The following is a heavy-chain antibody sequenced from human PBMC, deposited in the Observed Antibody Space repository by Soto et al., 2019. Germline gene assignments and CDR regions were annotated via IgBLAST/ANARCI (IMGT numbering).Heavy chain of an antibody. CDR3: ARDGGYSSSGYYFDY. CDR2: ISSSSSYT. CDR1: GFTFSDYY. J-gene: IGHJ4*02. Sequence: QVQLVESGGGLVKPGGSLRLSCAASGFTFSDYYMSWIRQAPGKGLEWVSYISSSSSYTNYADSVKGRFTIARDNPKNSLYLQMNSLRAEDTAVYYCARDGGYSSSGYYFDYWGQGTLVTVSS. D-gene: IGHD6-13*01. V-gene: IGHV3-11*05.